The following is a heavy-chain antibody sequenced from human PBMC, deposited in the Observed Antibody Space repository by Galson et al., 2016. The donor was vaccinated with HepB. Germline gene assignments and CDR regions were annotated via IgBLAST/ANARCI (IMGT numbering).Heavy chain of an antibody. V-gene: IGHV1-69*13. Sequence: SVKVSCKASGGTFSTYELSWVRQAPGQGLEWMGKIIPKFGRRDYAQKFQGRVTISADESTSTAYMELSSLRFEDTGVYHCARPRTDFYESSGYLDAFDIWGQGTKVTVSS. J-gene: IGHJ3*02. CDR1: GGTFSTYE. CDR2: IIPKFGRR. CDR3: ARPRTDFYESSGYLDAFDI. D-gene: IGHD3-22*01.